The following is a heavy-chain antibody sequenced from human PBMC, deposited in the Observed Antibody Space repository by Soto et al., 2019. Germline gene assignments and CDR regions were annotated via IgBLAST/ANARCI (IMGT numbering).Heavy chain of an antibody. D-gene: IGHD3-22*01. CDR1: GGTFSSYA. CDR3: ARASYYYESSGYYDFPVNWIDP. Sequence: QMQLVQSGAEVKKPGSSVKFSCKASGGTFSSYAINWVRQAPGQGLEWMGGIIPIFDTANYAQKFQGRVTITADASTSTAYMELSSRRAEDTAVYYCARASYYYESSGYYDFPVNWIDPWGQGTLVTVSS. CDR2: IIPIFDTA. V-gene: IGHV1-69*01. J-gene: IGHJ5*02.